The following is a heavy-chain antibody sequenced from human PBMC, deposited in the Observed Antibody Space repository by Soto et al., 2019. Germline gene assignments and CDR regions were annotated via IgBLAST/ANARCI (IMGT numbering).Heavy chain of an antibody. CDR3: AKTLPTSGSSFFPCFDP. V-gene: IGHV5-10-1*01. D-gene: IGHD1-26*01. CDR2: IGPTDSYT. J-gene: IGHJ5*02. CDR1: GYSFTRKW. Sequence: PGESLKISCKASGYSFTRKWISWVRQMPGKGLEWMGRIGPTDSYTNYSPSFQGHVTISVDKSSSTAYVQWSSLKASDTAMYYCAKTLPTSGSSFFPCFDPWGQGTLVTVSS.